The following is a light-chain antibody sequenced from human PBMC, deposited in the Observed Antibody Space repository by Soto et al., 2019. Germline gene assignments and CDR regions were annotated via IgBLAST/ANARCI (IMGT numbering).Light chain of an antibody. J-gene: IGKJ5*01. CDR2: GAS. V-gene: IGKV3D-20*02. CDR1: QSITWDY. Sequence: EIVLTQSPDTLSLSPGERATLSCRAGQSITWDYLAWYQQKPGQAPRLLIYGASIRATGIPDRFSGSGSGTDFTLTISRLEPEDFAVYYCQQRSNSITFGQGTRLEIK. CDR3: QQRSNSIT.